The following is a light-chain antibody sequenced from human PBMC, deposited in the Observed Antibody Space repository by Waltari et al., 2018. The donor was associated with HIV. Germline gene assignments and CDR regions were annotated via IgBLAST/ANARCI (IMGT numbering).Light chain of an antibody. V-gene: IGLV1-47*01. J-gene: IGLJ2*01. CDR1: SAKIGRKS. Sequence: QAALTQPPSASGTPGQRVTISCSGGSAKIGRKSVSWCQQVPGTAPKPLIVKDNRRPPGVPDRFPASKSGTSAALAISGLRSEDEADYYCAAWDVSLRGLVFGGGTKLTVL. CDR3: AAWDVSLRGLV. CDR2: KDN.